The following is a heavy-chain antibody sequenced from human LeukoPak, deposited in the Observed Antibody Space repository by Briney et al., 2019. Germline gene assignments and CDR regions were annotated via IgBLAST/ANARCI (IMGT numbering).Heavy chain of an antibody. D-gene: IGHD3-10*01. V-gene: IGHV1-2*02. CDR1: GSFTGEY. Sequence: ASVKDSCKASGSFTGEYVHWVRQAPGHGLEWLGWINPDTGGKNFAQKFQGRVTMAGDTSISTAYMELSRLTSDDTAVYYCARSPYDSGSYVSAPWGEGTQVSVSS. CDR3: ARSPYDSGSYVSAP. J-gene: IGHJ5*02. CDR2: INPDTGGK.